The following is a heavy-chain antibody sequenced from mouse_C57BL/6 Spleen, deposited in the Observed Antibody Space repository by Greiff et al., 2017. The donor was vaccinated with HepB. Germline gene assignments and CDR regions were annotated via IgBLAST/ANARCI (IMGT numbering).Heavy chain of an antibody. CDR3: ALYGSPLAY. CDR2: IDPEDGVT. V-gene: IGHV14-2*01. Sequence: EVQLQQSGAELVKPGASVKLSCTASGFNIKDYYMHWVKQRTEQGLEWIGRIDPEDGVTKYAPKFQGKATITADTSSNTAYLQLSSLTSEDTAVYYCALYGSPLAYWGQGTLVTVSA. D-gene: IGHD1-1*01. CDR1: GFNIKDYY. J-gene: IGHJ3*01.